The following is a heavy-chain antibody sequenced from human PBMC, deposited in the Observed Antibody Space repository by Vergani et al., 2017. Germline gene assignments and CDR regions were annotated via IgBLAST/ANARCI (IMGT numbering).Heavy chain of an antibody. Sequence: EVQLVESGGGLVQPGGSLRLSCAASGFTFSSYSMNWVRQAPGKGLEWVSYISISSSTIYYADSVKGRFTISRDNAKNSLYLQMNSLRAEDTAVYYCARDQEQWLDIDYWGQGTLVTVSS. V-gene: IGHV3-48*01. CDR3: ARDQEQWLDIDY. CDR2: ISISSSTI. D-gene: IGHD6-19*01. J-gene: IGHJ4*02. CDR1: GFTFSSYS.